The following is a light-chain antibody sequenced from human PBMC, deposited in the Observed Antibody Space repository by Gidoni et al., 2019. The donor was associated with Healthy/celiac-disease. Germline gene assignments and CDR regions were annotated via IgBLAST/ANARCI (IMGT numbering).Light chain of an antibody. CDR1: QIISSY. CDR2: AAS. J-gene: IGKJ5*01. V-gene: IGKV1-39*01. Sequence: IQMTPSPSSLSASVGDRVTITCRASQIISSYLNWYQQKPGKAPKLLIYAASSWQSGVPSRFSGSGSGTDFTLTISSLQPEDFATYYCQQSYSTPITFGQGTRLEIK. CDR3: QQSYSTPIT.